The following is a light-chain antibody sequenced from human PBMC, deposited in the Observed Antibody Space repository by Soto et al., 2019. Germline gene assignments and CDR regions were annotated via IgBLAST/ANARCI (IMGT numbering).Light chain of an antibody. CDR1: SSDIGAYDY. CDR3: FPFTTTSTHV. Sequence: QSALTQPASLSGSPGQSSTISCTGTSSDIGAYDYVSWFQQHPGKAPKLMISEVNNRPSGVSNRFSGSKSGNTAYLTISGLQVEDEAEYFCFPFTTTSTHVFGTGTTLTVL. J-gene: IGLJ1*01. V-gene: IGLV2-14*01. CDR2: EVN.